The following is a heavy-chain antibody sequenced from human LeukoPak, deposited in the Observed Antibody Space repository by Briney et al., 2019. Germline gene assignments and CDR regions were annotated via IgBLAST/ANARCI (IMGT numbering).Heavy chain of an antibody. D-gene: IGHD2-21*02. V-gene: IGHV3-9*01. J-gene: IGHJ5*02. CDR3: AKGYCASFTCYSRFDP. CDR1: GFTFDDYA. CDR2: ISWNSGSI. Sequence: GGSLRLSCAASGFTFDDYAMHWVRQAPGKGLEWVSGISWNSGSIGYADSVKGRFTISRDNSRNTLFLQMISLRAEDTALYYCAKGYCASFTCYSRFDPWGQGTLVTVSS.